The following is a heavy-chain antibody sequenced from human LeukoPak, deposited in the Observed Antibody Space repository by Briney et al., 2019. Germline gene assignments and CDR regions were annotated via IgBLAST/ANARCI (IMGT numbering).Heavy chain of an antibody. D-gene: IGHD4-17*01. CDR2: IYYSGST. Sequence: SETLSLTCTVSGGSISSGDYYWSWIRQPPGKGLEWIGYIYYSGSTYYNPSLKSRVTISVDTSKNQFSLKLSSVTAADTAVYYCARVLNDYGDYGASFWGQGTLVTVSS. CDR3: ARVLNDYGDYGASF. CDR1: GGSISSGDYY. V-gene: IGHV4-30-4*01. J-gene: IGHJ4*02.